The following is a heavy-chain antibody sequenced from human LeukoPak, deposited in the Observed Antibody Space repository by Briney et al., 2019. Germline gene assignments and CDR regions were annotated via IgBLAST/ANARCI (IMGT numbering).Heavy chain of an antibody. CDR1: GFTFSNYD. V-gene: IGHV3-48*03. D-gene: IGHD2-15*01. Sequence: QPGGSLRLSCVASGFTFSNYDMNWVRQVPGKGLEWVSYISNSGSSKYYVDSVKGRFTISRDNAKNSLYLQMNSLRAEDTAVYYCASLTVTGGSLSDYWGQGTLVTVSS. CDR2: ISNSGSSK. CDR3: ASLTVTGGSLSDY. J-gene: IGHJ4*02.